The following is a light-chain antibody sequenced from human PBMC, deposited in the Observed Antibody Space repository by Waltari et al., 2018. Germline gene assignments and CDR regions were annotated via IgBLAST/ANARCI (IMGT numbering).Light chain of an antibody. CDR1: QSIDTW. Sequence: DIQMTQSPSTLSASVEDRVTITCRASQSIDTWLAWYQQKPGKAPKLLIYRASSLQSGVPSGFSGSGSGTEFTLTISSLQPDDFATYYCQQYYNYPRTFGQGTKVEIK. CDR3: QQYYNYPRT. CDR2: RAS. J-gene: IGKJ1*01. V-gene: IGKV1-5*03.